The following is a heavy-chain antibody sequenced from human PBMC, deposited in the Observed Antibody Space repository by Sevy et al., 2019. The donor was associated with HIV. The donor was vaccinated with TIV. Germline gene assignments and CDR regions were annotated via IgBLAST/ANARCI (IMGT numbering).Heavy chain of an antibody. CDR1: GFSFNGYG. V-gene: IGHV3-33*01. Sequence: GGSLRLSCAASGFSFNGYGMHWVRQAPGKGLEWLAVIWYDGTNKDYADSVKGRFTISRDNSENTLYLQMNSLRAEDTAVYYCAIESLAVAGIGYYFHSWGLGTLVTVSS. D-gene: IGHD6-19*01. CDR2: IWYDGTNK. CDR3: AIESLAVAGIGYYFHS. J-gene: IGHJ4*02.